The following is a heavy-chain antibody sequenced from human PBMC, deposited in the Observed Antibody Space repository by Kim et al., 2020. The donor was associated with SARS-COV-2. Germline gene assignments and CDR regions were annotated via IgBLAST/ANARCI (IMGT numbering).Heavy chain of an antibody. D-gene: IGHD3-10*01. CDR3: TTGVARGVTLSYYYYGMDV. CDR2: IKSKTDGGTT. Sequence: GGSLRLSCAASGFTFTNAWMNWVRQAPGKGLEWVGRIKSKTDGGTTDYAAPVKGRFTISRDDSKNTVDLEMNSLKTEDTAEYYCTTGVARGVTLSYYYYGMDVWGQGTTVTVSS. V-gene: IGHV3-15*01. J-gene: IGHJ6*02. CDR1: GFTFTNAW.